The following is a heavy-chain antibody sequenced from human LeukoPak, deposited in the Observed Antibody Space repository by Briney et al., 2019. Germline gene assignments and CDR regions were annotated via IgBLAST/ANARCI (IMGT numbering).Heavy chain of an antibody. Sequence: ASVKVSCKVSGYTLTELSMHWVRQAPGKGLEWMGGFDPEDGETIYAQKFQGRVTMTEDTSTDTAYMELSSLRSEDTAVYYCATDLSGSYPTDYWGQGTLVTVSS. D-gene: IGHD1-26*01. CDR1: GYTLTELS. V-gene: IGHV1-24*01. CDR2: FDPEDGET. CDR3: ATDLSGSYPTDY. J-gene: IGHJ4*02.